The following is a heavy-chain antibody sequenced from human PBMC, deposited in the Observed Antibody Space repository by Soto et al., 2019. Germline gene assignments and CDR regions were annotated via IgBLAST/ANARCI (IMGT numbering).Heavy chain of an antibody. CDR3: ARAVQLWGDV. J-gene: IGHJ6*02. CDR1: GYTFINYA. CDR2: INAGNGNT. Sequence: QVQVVQSGAEEKKPGASVKVSCKASGYTFINYAMYWVRQAPGQRLEWMGWINAGNGNTKYAQKFQGRVTITRDPSAGTAYMELSSLRSEDTTVYYCARAVQLWGDVWGQRTTVTVSS. D-gene: IGHD5-18*01. V-gene: IGHV1-3*05.